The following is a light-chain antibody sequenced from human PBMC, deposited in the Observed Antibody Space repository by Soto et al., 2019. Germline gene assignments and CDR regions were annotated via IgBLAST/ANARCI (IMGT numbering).Light chain of an antibody. Sequence: EIVMTQSPDTVSVSPGERATLTCRAGQGVTTNFAWYQQKSGQSPRLLIYDVSIRATGVPARFSATGSETDFTLTISSLEPEDFAVYYCQPRSNWPRLVFGGGTKVDI. CDR3: QPRSNWPRLV. V-gene: IGKV3-11*01. CDR2: DVS. J-gene: IGKJ4*01. CDR1: QGVTTN.